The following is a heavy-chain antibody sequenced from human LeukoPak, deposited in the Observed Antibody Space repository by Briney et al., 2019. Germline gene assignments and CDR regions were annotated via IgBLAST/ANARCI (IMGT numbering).Heavy chain of an antibody. CDR1: GFTLSSYE. D-gene: IGHD3-10*01. CDR2: ISSSGRHI. CDR3: ARARRADLRFGEAFRHSKAVRAFDI. V-gene: IGHV3-48*03. J-gene: IGHJ3*02. Sequence: GGSLRLSCAASGFTLSSYEMNWARQAPGKAVEWGSYISSSGRHIYYADPVTGHFAISRDNAKNSLYLQMNRLRAEDTAVYYCARARRADLRFGEAFRHSKAVRAFDIWGQGTMVTVSS.